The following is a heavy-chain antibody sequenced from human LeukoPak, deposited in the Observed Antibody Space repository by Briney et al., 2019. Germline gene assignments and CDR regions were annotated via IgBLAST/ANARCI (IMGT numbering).Heavy chain of an antibody. CDR3: ARTSTVTTYFDY. D-gene: IGHD4-17*01. J-gene: IGHJ4*02. V-gene: IGHV4-31*03. CDR2: IYYSGST. CDR1: GGSISSGGYY. Sequence: PSETLSLTCTVSGGSISSGGYYWSWIRQHPGKGLEWIGYIYYSGSTNYNPSLKSRVTISVDKSKNQFSLKLSSVTAADTAVYYCARTSTVTTYFDYWGQGTLVTVSS.